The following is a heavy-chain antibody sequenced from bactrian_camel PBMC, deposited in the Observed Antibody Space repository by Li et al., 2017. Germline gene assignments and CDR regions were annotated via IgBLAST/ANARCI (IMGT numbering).Heavy chain of an antibody. CDR2: IDSRGYT. CDR1: GFTASNSC. J-gene: IGHJ4*01. CDR3: AADVSQYPVAGCDMNY. Sequence: VESGGASVQAGGSLRLSCAASGFTASNSCMGWFRQAPGKEREGLAQIDSRGYTTYADSVKGRFTISKDNAKNTLSLQMNSLKPEETATYYCAADVSQYPVAGCDMNYWGQGTQVTVS. V-gene: IGHV3S57*01. D-gene: IGHD7*01.